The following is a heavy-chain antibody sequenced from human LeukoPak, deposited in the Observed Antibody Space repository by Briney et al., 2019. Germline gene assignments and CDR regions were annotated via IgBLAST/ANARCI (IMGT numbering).Heavy chain of an antibody. CDR1: GFSFSSYW. D-gene: IGHD6-19*01. Sequence: PGGSLRLSCAASGFSFSSYWMHWVRQAPGKGLVWVSRISRDGSIINYADSVKGRFTISRDNAKNTLYLQMNSLRVEDTAVYYCARPAVAGLRAGGYDYWGQGTLVTVSS. J-gene: IGHJ4*02. CDR2: ISRDGSII. CDR3: ARPAVAGLRAGGYDY. V-gene: IGHV3-74*01.